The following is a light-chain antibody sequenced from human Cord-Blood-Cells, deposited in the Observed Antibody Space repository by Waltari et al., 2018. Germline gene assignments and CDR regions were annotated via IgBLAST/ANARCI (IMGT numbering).Light chain of an antibody. J-gene: IGKJ4*01. Sequence: EIVLTQSPGTLSLSPGDRDTLSCRASQSVSSSYLAWYQQKPGQAPRLLINGASSRATGIPDRFSGSGSGTDFTLTISRLEPEDFAVYYCQQYGSSPLTFGGGTKVEIK. V-gene: IGKV3-20*01. CDR3: QQYGSSPLT. CDR1: QSVSSSY. CDR2: GAS.